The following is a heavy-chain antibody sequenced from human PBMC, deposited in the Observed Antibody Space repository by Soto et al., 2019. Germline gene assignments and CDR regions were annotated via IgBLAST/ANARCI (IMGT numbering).Heavy chain of an antibody. V-gene: IGHV3-23*01. CDR3: VLCCPTFVNFFGP. CDR2: ISNSGHSA. CDR1: GLTFSSNA. Sequence: PGGSLRPPCVAPGLTFSSNALNWFPQAPGKGLEWISVISNSGHSAYYADSVKGRFTISRDNSKNTLYLQIKSLRAEDTAAYYCVLCCPTFVNFFGPWGEGSLVAVA. D-gene: IGHD3-10*02. J-gene: IGHJ5*02.